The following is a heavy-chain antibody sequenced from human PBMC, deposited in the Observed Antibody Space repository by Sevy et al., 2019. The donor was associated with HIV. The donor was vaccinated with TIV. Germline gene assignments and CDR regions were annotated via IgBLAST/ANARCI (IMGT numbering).Heavy chain of an antibody. D-gene: IGHD2-15*01. V-gene: IGHV1-18*01. CDR3: ARDVDNIRFDP. CDR1: GYTFTTYA. CDR2: ISAYSGNT. J-gene: IGHJ5*02. Sequence: ASVKVSCKASGYTFTTYAISWVRQAPGQGLEWMGWISAYSGNTNYAQRLQVRVTMTTDTSTSTAYMELRSLRSDDTAVYYGARDVDNIRFDPWGQGTLVTVSS.